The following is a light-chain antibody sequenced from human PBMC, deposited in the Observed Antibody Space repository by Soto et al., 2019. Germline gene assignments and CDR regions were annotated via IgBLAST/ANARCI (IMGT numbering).Light chain of an antibody. Sequence: EIVLTQSPATLSLSPGERATLSCRASQSVSSYLAWYQQKPGQAPRLLIYDASNRATGIPARFSGSGSETDFTLTISRLEPEDFAVYYCQQYGSSPWTFGQGTKVDIK. J-gene: IGKJ1*01. CDR3: QQYGSSPWT. CDR1: QSVSSY. CDR2: DAS. V-gene: IGKV3-20*01.